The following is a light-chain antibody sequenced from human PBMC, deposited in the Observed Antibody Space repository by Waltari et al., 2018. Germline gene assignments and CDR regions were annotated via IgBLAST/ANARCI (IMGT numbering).Light chain of an antibody. V-gene: IGKV3-15*01. J-gene: IGKJ1*01. Sequence: EIVMTQSPDTLSVSPGERATLSCRASQSVSSNLAWYQQKPGQAPRLLISGASTRATGSPARFTGSGSGTEFTLTISSLQSEDFAVYYCQQYNDWPWSFGQGTKVEIK. CDR3: QQYNDWPWS. CDR1: QSVSSN. CDR2: GAS.